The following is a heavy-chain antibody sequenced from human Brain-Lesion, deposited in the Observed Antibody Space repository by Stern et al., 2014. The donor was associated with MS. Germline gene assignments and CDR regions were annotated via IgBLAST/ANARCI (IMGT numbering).Heavy chain of an antibody. V-gene: IGHV1-2*02. Sequence: MQLVESGAEVKKPGASVKVSCKTSGYIFTGYYIHWVRQAPGQGLEGMAWINPNTGGPKYAQKFQGRVPMSRDTSISTAYVELSSLTSDDTAVYYCARDQRGITIFGVVTDYYYLGMDVWGQGTTVTVSS. J-gene: IGHJ6*02. CDR2: INPNTGGP. D-gene: IGHD3-3*01. CDR1: GYIFTGYY. CDR3: ARDQRGITIFGVVTDYYYLGMDV.